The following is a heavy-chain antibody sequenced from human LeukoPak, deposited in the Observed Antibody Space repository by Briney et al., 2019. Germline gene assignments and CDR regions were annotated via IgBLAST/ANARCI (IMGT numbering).Heavy chain of an antibody. CDR1: GGSISTYY. V-gene: IGHV4-59*01. CDR2: IYYSGST. J-gene: IGHJ4*02. D-gene: IGHD5-18*01. CDR3: ARWVGGYSYGGFGYFDY. Sequence: PSETLSLTCTVPGGSISTYYWSWIRQPPGKGLEWIGYIYYSGSTNYNPSLKSRVTISVDTSKNQFSLKMSSVTAADTAVYYCARWVGGYSYGGFGYFDYWGRGTLVTVSS.